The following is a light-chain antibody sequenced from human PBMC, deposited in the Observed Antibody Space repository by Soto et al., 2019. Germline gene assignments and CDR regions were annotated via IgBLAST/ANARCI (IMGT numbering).Light chain of an antibody. CDR1: QGISSF. CDR3: QQLNSYPIT. J-gene: IGKJ5*01. CDR2: AAS. Sequence: IQLTQSPSSLSASVGDRVTITCRASQGISSFLAWYQQKPGKXPKXXIHAASTLQSGVPSRFSGSGSGTDLTITISSLQPEDCATYDCQQLNSYPITFGQGTRLEIK. V-gene: IGKV1-9*01.